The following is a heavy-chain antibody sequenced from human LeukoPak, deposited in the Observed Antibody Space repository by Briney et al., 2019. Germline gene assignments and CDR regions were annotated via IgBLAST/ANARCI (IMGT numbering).Heavy chain of an antibody. Sequence: ASVKVSCKASGYTFTSYDINWVRQATGQGLEWMGWMNPNSGNTGYAQKFQGRVTITRNTSISTAYMELSSLRPEDTAVYYCARVNGYNMYYFDYWGQGTLVTVSS. D-gene: IGHD5-24*01. CDR2: MNPNSGNT. V-gene: IGHV1-8*03. J-gene: IGHJ4*02. CDR1: GYTFTSYD. CDR3: ARVNGYNMYYFDY.